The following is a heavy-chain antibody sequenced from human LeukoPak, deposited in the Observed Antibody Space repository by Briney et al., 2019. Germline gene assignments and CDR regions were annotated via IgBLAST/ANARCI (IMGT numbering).Heavy chain of an antibody. CDR1: GGSISSYD. CDR3: VRLQPNTGEWAFDI. V-gene: IGHV4-59*01. Sequence: SETLSLTCTVSGGSISSYDWGWIRQPPGEGLEWIGYISNGGSTKYNPSLKSRVTISVDTSKNQLSLKLSSVTAADTAVYHCVRLQPNTGEWAFDIWSQGTMVSVSS. CDR2: ISNGGST. J-gene: IGHJ3*02. D-gene: IGHD1-1*01.